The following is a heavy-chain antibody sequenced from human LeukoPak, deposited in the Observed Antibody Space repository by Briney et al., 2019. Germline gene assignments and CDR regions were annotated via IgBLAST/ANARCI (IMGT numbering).Heavy chain of an antibody. D-gene: IGHD3-9*01. V-gene: IGHV4-34*01. CDR2: INHSGST. Sequence: PSETLSLTCAVYGGSFSGYYWSWTRQPPGKGLEWIGEINHSGSTNYNPSLKSRVTISVDTSKNQFSLRLSSVTAADTAVYYCARATPKIRYFDWYKGHYFDYWGQGTLVTVSS. CDR1: GGSFSGYY. J-gene: IGHJ4*02. CDR3: ARATPKIRYFDWYKGHYFDY.